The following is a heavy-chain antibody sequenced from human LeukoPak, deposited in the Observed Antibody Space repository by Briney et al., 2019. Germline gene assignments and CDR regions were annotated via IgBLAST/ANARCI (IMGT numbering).Heavy chain of an antibody. Sequence: GASVKVSCKASGYTFTSYYMHWVRQAPGQGLEWMGIINPSGGSTSYAQKFQGRVTMTTDTSTSTAYMELRSLRSDDTAVHYCARNRRDGYNGYYYMDVWGKGTTVTVSS. CDR2: INPSGGST. CDR3: ARNRRDGYNGYYYMDV. J-gene: IGHJ6*03. CDR1: GYTFTSYY. D-gene: IGHD5-24*01. V-gene: IGHV1-46*01.